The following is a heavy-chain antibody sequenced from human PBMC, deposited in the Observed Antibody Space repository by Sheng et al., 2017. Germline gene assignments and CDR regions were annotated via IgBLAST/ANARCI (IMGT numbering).Heavy chain of an antibody. CDR3: ARGGWNDAGWFDP. J-gene: IGHJ5*02. V-gene: IGHV4-34*01. Sequence: QVQLQQWGAGLLKPSETLSLTCAVYGGSFSGYYWSWIRQPPGKGLEWIGEINHSGSTNYNPSLKSRVTISVDTSKNQFSLKLSSVTAADTAVYYCARGGWNDAGWFDPWGQGTLVTVSS. CDR1: GGSFSGYY. D-gene: IGHD1-1*01. CDR2: INHSGST.